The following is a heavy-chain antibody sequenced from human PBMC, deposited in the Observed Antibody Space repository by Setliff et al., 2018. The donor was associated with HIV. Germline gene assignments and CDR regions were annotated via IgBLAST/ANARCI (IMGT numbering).Heavy chain of an antibody. CDR2: IYYTGFT. V-gene: IGHV4-4*02. CDR3: ARGHPSGAQCTRGVYYGMDV. D-gene: IGHD2-8*02. CDR1: GGSLSSGNW. Sequence: SETLSLTCAVSGGSLSSGNWWTWVRQPPGKGLEWIGEIYYTGFTNYSPSLKSRVCMSVDGSKNQFSLNLTSVTAADTAVYYWARGHPSGAQCTRGVYYGMDVWGQGTTVTVSS. J-gene: IGHJ6*02.